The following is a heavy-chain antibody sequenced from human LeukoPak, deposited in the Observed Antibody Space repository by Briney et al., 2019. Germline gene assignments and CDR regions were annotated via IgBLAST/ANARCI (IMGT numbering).Heavy chain of an antibody. CDR1: GFTFSHYW. J-gene: IGHJ4*02. V-gene: IGHV3-7*01. CDR2: INQDGSEE. D-gene: IGHD5-12*01. Sequence: GGSLRLSCAASGFTFSHYWMTWVRQAPGRGLEWVAQINQDGSEEYYMDSVKARFTISRDNAKNSVFLQMNSLRAEDTAVYYCVKDGGVSGYDLLDYWGQGTLVTVSS. CDR3: VKDGGVSGYDLLDY.